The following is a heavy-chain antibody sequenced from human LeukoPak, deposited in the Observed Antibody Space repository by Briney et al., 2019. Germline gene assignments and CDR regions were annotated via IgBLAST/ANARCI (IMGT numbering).Heavy chain of an antibody. V-gene: IGHV4-39*01. J-gene: IGHJ4*02. D-gene: IGHD3-9*01. CDR2: IYYSGST. CDR3: ARQTTYYDILTGYAPTLYFDY. Sequence: SETLSLTCTVSGGSISTSSYYWGWIRQPPGKGLEWIGSIYYSGSTYYNPSLKSRVTISVDTSKNHFSLKRSSVTAADTAVYYCARQTTYYDILTGYAPTLYFDYWGQGTLVTVSS. CDR1: GGSISTSSYY.